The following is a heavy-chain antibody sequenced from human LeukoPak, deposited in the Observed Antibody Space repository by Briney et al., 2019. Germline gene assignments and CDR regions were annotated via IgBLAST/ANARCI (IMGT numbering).Heavy chain of an antibody. Sequence: ASVKVSCKASGYTFTGHYMHWVRQAPGPGLEWMGWIYPKSGGTNYAQKFQSRVTMTRDTSITTAFMELNILKSHDTTVYYCVIDGYSGGAFNIGGHGTLVTVSS. CDR2: IYPKSGGT. V-gene: IGHV1-2*02. CDR3: VIDGYSGGAFNI. D-gene: IGHD5-12*01. J-gene: IGHJ3*02. CDR1: GYTFTGHY.